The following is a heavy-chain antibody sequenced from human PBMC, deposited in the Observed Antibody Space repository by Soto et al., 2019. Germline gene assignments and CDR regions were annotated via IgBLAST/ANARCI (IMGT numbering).Heavy chain of an antibody. CDR2: INPHSGGT. Sequence: SLTHGQGLEWMGWINPHSGGTNSAQKFQGRVSMTRDTSTSTAYMELSRLRSDDTAVYYCARPHNSGWSRAREFWGQGSLVTVSS. V-gene: IGHV1-2*02. D-gene: IGHD6-19*01. J-gene: IGHJ4*02. CDR3: ARPHNSGWSRAREF.